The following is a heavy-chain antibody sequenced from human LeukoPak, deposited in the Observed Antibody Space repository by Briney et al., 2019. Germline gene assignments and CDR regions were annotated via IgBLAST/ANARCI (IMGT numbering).Heavy chain of an antibody. CDR3: ATSPVVATTPYYFDY. D-gene: IGHD2-15*01. Sequence: GGSLRLSCAASGFTFSDYWMLWVRQAPGKGLVSVSRTNSDGSTTTYADSVKGRFTISRDNARNTLYLQMNSLRAEDTAVYYCATSPVVATTPYYFDYWGQGTLVTVSS. V-gene: IGHV3-74*01. J-gene: IGHJ4*02. CDR2: TNSDGSTT. CDR1: GFTFSDYW.